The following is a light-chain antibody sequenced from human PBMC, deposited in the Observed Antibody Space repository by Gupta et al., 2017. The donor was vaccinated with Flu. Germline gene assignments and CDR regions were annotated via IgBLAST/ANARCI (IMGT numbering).Light chain of an antibody. CDR2: EVS. CDR1: QSLVYKNGITY. Sequence: DVVMSQSPLSLSVTLGEAASISCRSSQSLVYKNGITYLTWFQPRPGHAPRRIIYEVSKRDYGVPDRFSGSGAATDFTLKSSRGEDEDVGVYYCKRGKHPWTFGQGTMVEI. J-gene: IGKJ2*02. V-gene: IGKV2-30*01. CDR3: KRGKHPWT.